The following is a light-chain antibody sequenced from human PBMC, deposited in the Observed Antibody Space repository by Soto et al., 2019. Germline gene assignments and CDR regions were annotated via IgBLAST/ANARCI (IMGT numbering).Light chain of an antibody. CDR2: GAS. CDR3: HHYGSSLGT. Sequence: EIVLTQSPGTLSWSPGERATLSCRASQSVRTSYLAWYQQKPGQPPRLLIYGASSRATAIPDRFSGSGSGTDFTLTISRLEPEDFAVYYCHHYGSSLGTFGQGTKVEIK. CDR1: QSVRTSY. V-gene: IGKV3-20*01. J-gene: IGKJ1*01.